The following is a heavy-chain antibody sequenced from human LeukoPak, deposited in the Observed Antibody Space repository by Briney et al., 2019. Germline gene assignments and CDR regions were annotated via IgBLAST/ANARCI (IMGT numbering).Heavy chain of an antibody. CDR1: GYSISSGYY. Sequence: SETLSLTCTVSGYSISSGYYWSWIRQPPGKGLEWIGYIYYSGSTNYNPSLKSRVTISVDTSKNQFSLKLSSVTAADTAVYYCARDNYYDSQTDAFDIWGQGTMVTVSS. CDR3: ARDNYYDSQTDAFDI. D-gene: IGHD3-22*01. V-gene: IGHV4-61*01. J-gene: IGHJ3*02. CDR2: IYYSGST.